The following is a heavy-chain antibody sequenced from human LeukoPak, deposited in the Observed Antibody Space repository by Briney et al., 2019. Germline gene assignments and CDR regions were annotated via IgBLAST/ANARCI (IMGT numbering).Heavy chain of an antibody. J-gene: IGHJ4*02. CDR2: IKSKTDGGTT. CDR1: GFTFSNAW. D-gene: IGHD3-10*01. Sequence: GGSLRLSCAASGFTFSNAWMSWVRQAPGKGLEWVGRIKSKTDGGTTDYAAPVKGRFTISRDDSKNTLYLQMNSLKTVDTAVYYCTTDYPYYYGSGSEPFDYWGQGTLVTVSS. CDR3: TTDYPYYYGSGSEPFDY. V-gene: IGHV3-15*01.